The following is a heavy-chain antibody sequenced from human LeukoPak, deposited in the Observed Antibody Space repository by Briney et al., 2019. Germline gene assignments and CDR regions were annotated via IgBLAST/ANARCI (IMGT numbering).Heavy chain of an antibody. V-gene: IGHV3-30*18. CDR3: AKRPSDYGDYVGYFDY. J-gene: IGHJ4*02. D-gene: IGHD4-17*01. CDR2: ISDDGRSK. Sequence: PGGSLRLSCAASGFSFISYGMHWVRQAPGKGLEWVGVISDDGRSKDYADSVKGRFTISRDNSKDTLYLQMNSLRAEDTAVYYCAKRPSDYGDYVGYFDYWGQRTLVTVSS. CDR1: GFSFISYG.